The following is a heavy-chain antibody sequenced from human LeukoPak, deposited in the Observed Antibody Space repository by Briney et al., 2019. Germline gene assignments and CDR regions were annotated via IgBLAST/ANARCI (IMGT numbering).Heavy chain of an antibody. Sequence: SGPTLVYPTQTLTLTGTFSGFSLNTRGVAVGWIRQPPGKALEWLALIYWDDDKRYSPSLRSRLTITKDTSKNQVVLTMANMDPVDTATYYCADRGDYSAYYIDNSGHRTLVPV. J-gene: IGHJ4*01. V-gene: IGHV2-5*02. CDR1: GFSLNTRGVA. D-gene: IGHD4-11*01. CDR3: ADRGDYSAYYIDN. CDR2: IYWDDDK.